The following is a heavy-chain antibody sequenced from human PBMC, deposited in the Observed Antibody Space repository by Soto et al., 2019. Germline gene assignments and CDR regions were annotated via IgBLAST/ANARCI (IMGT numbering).Heavy chain of an antibody. Sequence: SVKVSCKASGGTFSSYAISWVRQAPGQGLEWMGGIIPIFGTANYAQKFQGRVTITADESTSTAYMELSSLRSEDTAVYYCARSGYSGYDLSEIDYWGQGTLVTVSS. J-gene: IGHJ4*02. V-gene: IGHV1-69*01. CDR2: IIPIFGTA. CDR1: GGTFSSYA. D-gene: IGHD5-12*01. CDR3: ARSGYSGYDLSEIDY.